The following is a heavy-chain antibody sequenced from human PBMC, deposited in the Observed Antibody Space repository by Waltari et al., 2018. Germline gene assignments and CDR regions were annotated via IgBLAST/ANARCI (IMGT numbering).Heavy chain of an antibody. D-gene: IGHD3-16*02. V-gene: IGHV3-48*01. CDR2: ISGSSSTI. CDR1: GFPFRSYS. Sequence: EVQLVESGGGLVQPGGSLRLSCGVSGFPFRSYSMNWVRQAPGKVLEWVSYISGSSSTIYYADSVKGRFTISRDNAKNSMHLQMSSLRAEDTAVYYCATAARRRDVGDLSWGQGTLVTVSS. J-gene: IGHJ4*02. CDR3: ATAARRRDVGDLS.